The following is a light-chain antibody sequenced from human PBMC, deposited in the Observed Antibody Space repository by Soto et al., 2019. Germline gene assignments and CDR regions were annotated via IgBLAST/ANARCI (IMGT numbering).Light chain of an antibody. CDR2: AAS. V-gene: IGKV1-17*03. Sequence: DIQMTQSPSVMSASVGDRVTITCRASQDISNYLAWFQQKPGEVPKRLIYAASNFQSGVPSRLSGSGSGTEFTLTISSLQPEDFATYYCLQHISYPLTFGGGTRMYIK. CDR1: QDISNY. CDR3: LQHISYPLT. J-gene: IGKJ4*01.